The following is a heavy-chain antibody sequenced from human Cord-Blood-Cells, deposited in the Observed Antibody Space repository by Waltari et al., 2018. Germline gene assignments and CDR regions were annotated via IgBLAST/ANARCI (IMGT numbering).Heavy chain of an antibody. D-gene: IGHD3-3*01. CDR1: GSSLSNARLG. CDR2: IFSNDEK. CDR3: ARIRDYDFWSGYYIFDY. Sequence: QVTLKESGPVLVQPPETLTLTCTVSGSSLSNARLGLSWIRQPPGKALEWLAHIFSNDEKSYSTSLKSRLTISKDTSKSQVVLTKTNMDPVDTATYYCARIRDYDFWSGYYIFDYWGQGTLVTVSS. V-gene: IGHV2-26*01. J-gene: IGHJ4*02.